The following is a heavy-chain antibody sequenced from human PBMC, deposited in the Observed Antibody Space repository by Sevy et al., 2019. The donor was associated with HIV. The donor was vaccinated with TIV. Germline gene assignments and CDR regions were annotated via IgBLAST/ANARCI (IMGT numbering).Heavy chain of an antibody. D-gene: IGHD2-2*02. J-gene: IGHJ4*02. CDR3: ARVLYTSAEELDY. CDR2: ISISGSTI. Sequence: GGSLRLSCTASGFTFSDYYMTWMRQAPGKGLEWVSYISISGSTINYADSVKGRFTISRDNANNSLFLQMHSLRAEDAAVYYCARVLYTSAEELDYWGQGTLVTVSS. V-gene: IGHV3-11*01. CDR1: GFTFSDYY.